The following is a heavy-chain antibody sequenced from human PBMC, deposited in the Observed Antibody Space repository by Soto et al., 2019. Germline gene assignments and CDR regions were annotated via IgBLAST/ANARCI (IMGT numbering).Heavy chain of an antibody. V-gene: IGHV3-23*01. D-gene: IGHD4-17*01. CDR3: ANLDYGDYELDY. Sequence: GGSLRLSCAASGFTFSSYAMSWVRQAPGKGLEWVSAISGSGGSTYYADSVKGRFTISRDNSKNTLYLQMNSLRAEDTAVYYCANLDYGDYELDYWGQGTLVTVSS. J-gene: IGHJ4*02. CDR2: ISGSGGST. CDR1: GFTFSSYA.